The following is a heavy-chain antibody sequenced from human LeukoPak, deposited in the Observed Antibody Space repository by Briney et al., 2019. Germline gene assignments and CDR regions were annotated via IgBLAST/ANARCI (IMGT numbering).Heavy chain of an antibody. CDR3: TTDPIAVAGTSFDI. Sequence: GGSLRLSCAASGFTFSNAWMSWVRQAPGKGREWVGRIKSKTDGWTTDYAAPVKGRFTISRDDSKNTLYLQMNSLKTEDTAVYYCTTDPIAVAGTSFDIWGQGTMVTVSS. J-gene: IGHJ3*02. D-gene: IGHD6-19*01. V-gene: IGHV3-15*01. CDR2: IKSKTDGWTT. CDR1: GFTFSNAW.